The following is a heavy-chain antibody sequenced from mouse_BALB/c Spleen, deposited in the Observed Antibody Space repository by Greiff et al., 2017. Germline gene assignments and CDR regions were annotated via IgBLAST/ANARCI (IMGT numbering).Heavy chain of an antibody. D-gene: IGHD1-1*01. CDR2: IWAGGST. J-gene: IGHJ3*01. CDR1: GFSLTSYG. V-gene: IGHV2-9*02. Sequence: VKLQESGPGLVAPSQSLSITCTVSGFSLTSYGVHWVRQPPGKGLEWLGVIWAGGSTNYNSALMSRLSISKDNSKSQVFLKMNSLQTDDTAMYYCASLVRSSYWGQGTLVTVSA. CDR3: ASLVRSSY.